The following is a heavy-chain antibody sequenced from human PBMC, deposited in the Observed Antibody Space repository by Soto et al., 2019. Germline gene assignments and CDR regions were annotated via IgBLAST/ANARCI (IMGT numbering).Heavy chain of an antibody. Sequence: ASVQVSCKASGYKFTGYYMHWVRQAPGQGLEWMGWINHNSGGTNYAQKFQGRVTMTRDTSISTAYMELSRLRSDVTAVYCCARVRGGYYYDSSGYSWVYCGRGALVTVSS. V-gene: IGHV1-2*02. CDR2: INHNSGGT. J-gene: IGHJ4*02. CDR1: GYKFTGYY. CDR3: ARVRGGYYYDSSGYSWVY. D-gene: IGHD3-22*01.